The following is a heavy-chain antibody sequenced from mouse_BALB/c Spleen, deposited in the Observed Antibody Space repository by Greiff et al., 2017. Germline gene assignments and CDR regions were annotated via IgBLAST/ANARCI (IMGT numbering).Heavy chain of an antibody. Sequence: VMLVESGPGLVAPSQSLSITCTVSGFSLTSYGVHWVRQPPGKGLEWLGVIWAGGSTNYNSALMSRLSISKDNSKSQVFLKMNSLQTDDTAMYYCARDRGPYYRYGDAMDYWGQGTSVTVSS. CDR2: IWAGGST. D-gene: IGHD2-14*01. CDR1: GFSLTSYG. V-gene: IGHV2-9*02. CDR3: ARDRGPYYRYGDAMDY. J-gene: IGHJ4*01.